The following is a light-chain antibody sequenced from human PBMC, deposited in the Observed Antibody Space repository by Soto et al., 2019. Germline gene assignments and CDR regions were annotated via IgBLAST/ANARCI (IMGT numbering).Light chain of an antibody. CDR2: GVS. Sequence: ELALTQSPGSRSLSPGERATLSCRASQRLSGSNLAWYQQKPGQAPRPRIYGVSSRATGIPDRFSGSGSGTDFTLIIRRMQFEDLAVYYRQEYDSSRRTCGQGTKVDNK. CDR1: QRLSGSN. V-gene: IGKV3-20*01. CDR3: QEYDSSRRT. J-gene: IGKJ1*01.